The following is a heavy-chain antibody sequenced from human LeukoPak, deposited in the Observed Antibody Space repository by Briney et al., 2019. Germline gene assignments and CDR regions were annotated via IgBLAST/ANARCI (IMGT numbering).Heavy chain of an antibody. D-gene: IGHD1-26*01. J-gene: IGHJ6*04. CDR2: VWFDNSNE. CDR3: AKGRGPTPLGDAGADV. V-gene: IGHV3-33*06. CDR1: GFKFNDYG. Sequence: GGSLRLSCTASGFKFNDYGMYWVRLPPQKGPEWVSLVWFDNSNEHYADSVKGRFFISRNNDENPLFLHMNSLTVEDTAVYYCAKGRGPTPLGDAGADVWGKGTAVTVSA.